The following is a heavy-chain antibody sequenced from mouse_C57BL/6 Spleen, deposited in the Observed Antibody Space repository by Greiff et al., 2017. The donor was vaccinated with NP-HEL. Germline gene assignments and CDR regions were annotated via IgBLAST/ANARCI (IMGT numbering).Heavy chain of an antibody. J-gene: IGHJ1*03. CDR3: ARSALCYYGSSSCYFDV. CDR1: GYAFTSYW. V-gene: IGHV1-80*01. CDR2: IYPGDGDT. Sequence: VLLLESGAELVKPGASVKISCKASGYAFTSYWMNWVKQRPGQGLEWIGQIYPGDGDTNYNGKFKGKATLTADNSSSTAYMQLSSLTSEDSAVYFCARSALCYYGSSSCYFDVWGTGTTVTVSS. D-gene: IGHD1-1*01.